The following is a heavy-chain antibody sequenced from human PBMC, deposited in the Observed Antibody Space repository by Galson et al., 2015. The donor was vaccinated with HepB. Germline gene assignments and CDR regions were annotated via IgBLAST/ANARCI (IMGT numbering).Heavy chain of an antibody. CDR3: ARDGDYSGYDRIYYYYGMDV. J-gene: IGHJ6*02. CDR1: GFTFSSYA. D-gene: IGHD5-12*01. CDR2: ISYDGSNK. V-gene: IGHV3-30-3*01. Sequence: SLRLSCAASGFTFSSYAMHWVRQAPGKGLEWVAVISYDGSNKYYADSVKGRFTISRDNSKNTLYLQMNSLRAEDTAVYYCARDGDYSGYDRIYYYYGMDVWGQGTTVTVSS.